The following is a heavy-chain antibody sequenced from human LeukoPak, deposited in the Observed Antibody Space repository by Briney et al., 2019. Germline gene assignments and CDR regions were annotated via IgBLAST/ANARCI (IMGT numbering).Heavy chain of an antibody. J-gene: IGHJ4*02. D-gene: IGHD1-1*01. CDR3: AKRSGAPNNFDY. CDR2: ITKDGGTK. CDR1: GFTFDEHD. V-gene: IGHV3-43*02. Sequence: GGSLRLPCAASGFTFDEHDMHWVRQVPGKGLEWLCLITKDGGTKHYADSVKGRFSISRDNSRNSLSLQMNSLRSEDAALYFCAKRSGAPNNFDYWGQGVLVTVSS.